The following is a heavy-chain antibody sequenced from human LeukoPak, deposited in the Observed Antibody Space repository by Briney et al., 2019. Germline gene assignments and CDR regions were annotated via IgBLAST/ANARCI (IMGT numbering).Heavy chain of an antibody. D-gene: IGHD4-17*01. CDR2: ISAYNGNT. Sequence: ASVKVSCKASGYTFTSYGVSWVRQAPGQGREWMGWISAYNGNTKYAQKLQGRVTMTTDTSTSTAYMELRSLRSDDTAVYYCASVPYGDYGYFQHWGQGTLVTVSS. J-gene: IGHJ1*01. CDR1: GYTFTSYG. CDR3: ASVPYGDYGYFQH. V-gene: IGHV1-18*01.